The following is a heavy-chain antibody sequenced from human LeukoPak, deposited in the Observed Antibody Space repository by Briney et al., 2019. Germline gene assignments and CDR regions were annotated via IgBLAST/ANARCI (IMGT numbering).Heavy chain of an antibody. CDR3: ARAAPFPDPPFDY. D-gene: IGHD1-14*01. V-gene: IGHV3-11*05. J-gene: IGHJ4*02. CDR1: GFTFSDYY. Sequence: PGGSLRLSCAASGFTFSDYYMSWIRQAPGKGLEWVSYISSSSSYTNYADPVKGRFTISRDNAKNSLYLQMNSLRAEDTAVYYCARAAPFPDPPFDYWGQGTLVTVSS. CDR2: ISSSSSYT.